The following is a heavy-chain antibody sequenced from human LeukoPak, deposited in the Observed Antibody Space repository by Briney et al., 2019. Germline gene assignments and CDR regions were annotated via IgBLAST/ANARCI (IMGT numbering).Heavy chain of an antibody. CDR1: GGSFSGYY. V-gene: IGHV4-34*01. CDR2: IYHSGST. Sequence: KSSETLSLTCAVYGGSFSGYYWSWIRQPPGKGLEWIGDIYHSGSTNYNPSLKSRVTISVDKSKNQFSLKLSSVTAAYTAVYYCARRFGELYPNYYYGMDVWGKGTTVTVSS. D-gene: IGHD3-10*01. CDR3: ARRFGELYPNYYYGMDV. J-gene: IGHJ6*04.